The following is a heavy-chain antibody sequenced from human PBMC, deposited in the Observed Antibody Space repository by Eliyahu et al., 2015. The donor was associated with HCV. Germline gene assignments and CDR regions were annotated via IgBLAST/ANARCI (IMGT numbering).Heavy chain of an antibody. J-gene: IGHJ5*02. CDR3: ATGCSGGTCPPA. V-gene: IGHV4-61*02. CDR2: IYTSGST. D-gene: IGHD2-15*01. CDR1: GXSISSGSYY. Sequence: QVQLQESGPGLVKPSQTLSLTCTVSGXSISSGSYYWTWXRQPAGKGLEWIGRIYTSGSTNYNPSLKSRVTISVDTSANEVSLKLSSVTAADTAVYYCATGCSGGTCPPAWGQGTLVTVSS.